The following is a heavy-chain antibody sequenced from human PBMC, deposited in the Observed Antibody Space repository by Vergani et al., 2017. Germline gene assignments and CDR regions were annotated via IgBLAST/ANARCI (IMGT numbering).Heavy chain of an antibody. CDR2: IHTSGST. CDR1: GGSITSGSYY. J-gene: IGHJ4*02. V-gene: IGHV4-61*02. Sequence: QVQLQESGPGLVKPSQTLSLTCTVSGGSITSGSYYWSWIRQPAGKGLEWIGRIHTSGSTNYNPSLKSRVTISADTSKNQFSLKLSSVTAADTAVYYCARGSRAEGGSGPDKWGQGTLVTVSS. D-gene: IGHD6-13*01. CDR3: ARGSRAEGGSGPDK.